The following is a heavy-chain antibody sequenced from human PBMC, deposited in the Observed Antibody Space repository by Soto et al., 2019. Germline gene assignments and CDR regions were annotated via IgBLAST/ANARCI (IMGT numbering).Heavy chain of an antibody. Sequence: AGSLRLPCAASGLTFSSYGISWIRLSPGKGLEWVSVISGGGDTTYYTPSVKGRFTISRDNSKNTLYLQMNSLRAEDTAVYYCAKEQRGSTIFGVVPTNWFDPWGQGTLVTVT. D-gene: IGHD3-3*01. CDR1: GLTFSSYG. V-gene: IGHV3-23*01. CDR3: AKEQRGSTIFGVVPTNWFDP. CDR2: ISGGGDTT. J-gene: IGHJ5*02.